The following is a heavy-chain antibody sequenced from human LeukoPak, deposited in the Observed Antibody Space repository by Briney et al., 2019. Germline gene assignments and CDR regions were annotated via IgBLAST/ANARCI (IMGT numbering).Heavy chain of an antibody. CDR1: GGTFSSYA. J-gene: IGHJ4*02. V-gene: IGHV1-69*04. D-gene: IGHD4-23*01. CDR2: IIPILGIA. Sequence: ASVKVSCKASGGTFSSYAISWVRQAPGQGLEWMGRIIPILGIANYAQKFQGRVTITADKSTSTAYMELSSLRSEDTAVYYCARGGRATVVLLFDHWGQGTLVTVSS. CDR3: ARGGRATVVLLFDH.